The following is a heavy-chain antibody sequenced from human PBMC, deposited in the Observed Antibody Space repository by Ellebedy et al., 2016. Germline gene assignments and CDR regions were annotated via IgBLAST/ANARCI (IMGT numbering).Heavy chain of an antibody. V-gene: IGHV3-30-3*01. CDR2: ISFDGSSK. D-gene: IGHD1-14*01. Sequence: GGSPRLSCAASGFTFSNYAMHWVRQAPGKGLEWVAVISFDGSSKYYADSVKGRFTISRDNSKNTLYLQMNSLRVEDTAVYYCATLNGIRLLSYHYNGVDVWGQGTTVIVSS. CDR1: GFTFSNYA. J-gene: IGHJ6*02. CDR3: ATLNGIRLLSYHYNGVDV.